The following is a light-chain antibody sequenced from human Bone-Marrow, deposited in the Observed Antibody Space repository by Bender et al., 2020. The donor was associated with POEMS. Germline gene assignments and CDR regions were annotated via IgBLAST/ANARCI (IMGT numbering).Light chain of an antibody. Sequence: QSALTQPASVSGSPGKSIAISCTGTSNDVGGYNSVSWYQQYPGRAPKLIIYEVTKRPSGISNRFSASKSGHTASLTISGLQPEDEADYYCCSKGDSDTMVFGGGTKLTVL. CDR1: SNDVGGYNS. V-gene: IGLV2-23*02. CDR2: EVT. J-gene: IGLJ3*02. CDR3: CSKGDSDTMV.